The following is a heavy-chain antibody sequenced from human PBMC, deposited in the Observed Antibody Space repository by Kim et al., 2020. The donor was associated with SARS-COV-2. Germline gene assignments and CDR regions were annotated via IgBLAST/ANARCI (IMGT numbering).Heavy chain of an antibody. CDR2: IYYSGST. J-gene: IGHJ3*02. V-gene: IGHV4-31*03. Sequence: TLSLTCTVSGGSISSGGYYWSWIRQHPGKGLEWIGYIYYSGSTYYNPSLKSRVTISVDTSKNQFSLKLSSVTAADTAVYYCARDPKSSVVVPAAKVFDIWGQGTMVTVSS. D-gene: IGHD2-2*01. CDR3: ARDPKSSVVVPAAKVFDI. CDR1: GGSISSGGYY.